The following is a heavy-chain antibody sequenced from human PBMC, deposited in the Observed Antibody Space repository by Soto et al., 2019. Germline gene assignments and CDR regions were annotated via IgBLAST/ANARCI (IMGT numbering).Heavy chain of an antibody. D-gene: IGHD3-9*01. J-gene: IGHJ4*02. CDR1: GGSISGYY. Sequence: SETLSLTCTVSGGSISGYYWSWIRQPPGKGLEWIGYIYYSGTTSYNPSLNSRVTMSVDTSKNQFSLKVNSVTAADTPVYYCARHPGYYDILTGYTTYYFDYWGQGILVTV. V-gene: IGHV4-59*01. CDR2: IYYSGTT. CDR3: ARHPGYYDILTGYTTYYFDY.